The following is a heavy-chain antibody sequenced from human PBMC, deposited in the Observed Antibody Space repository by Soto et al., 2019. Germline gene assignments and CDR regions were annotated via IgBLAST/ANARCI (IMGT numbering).Heavy chain of an antibody. V-gene: IGHV4-30-4*01. CDR3: ARGRYCIRGHCFPNWFDP. Sequence: SETLSLTCSVSGASVTSPEHYWTWIRQSPGKGLEWIGYIYYGGSTVYNPSLKGRSTVSLDTSKNQFSLNLTSVTAADTAVYFCARGRYCIRGHCFPNWFDPWGQGTLVTVS. J-gene: IGHJ5*02. CDR2: IYYGGST. CDR1: GASVTSPEHY. D-gene: IGHD2-15*01.